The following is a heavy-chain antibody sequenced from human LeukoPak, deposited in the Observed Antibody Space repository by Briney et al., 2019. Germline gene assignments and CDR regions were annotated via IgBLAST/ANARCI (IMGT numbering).Heavy chain of an antibody. CDR3: TRYGGPGKHTERFDF. CDR1: GFTFSNYW. CDR2: IKTDGSEK. Sequence: GGSLRLSCEGSGFTFSNYWMGWVRQAPGKGLQWVANIKTDGSEKYYVDSVKGRFTISRDNAKNSLYLQMNSLKTEDTAVYFCTRYGGPGKHTERFDFWGQGTLVTVSS. D-gene: IGHD3/OR15-3a*01. V-gene: IGHV3-7*03. J-gene: IGHJ4*02.